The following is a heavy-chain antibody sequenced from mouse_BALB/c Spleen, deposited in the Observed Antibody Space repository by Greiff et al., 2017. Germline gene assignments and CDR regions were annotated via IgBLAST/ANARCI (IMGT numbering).Heavy chain of an antibody. CDR1: GYTFTSYY. V-gene: IGHV1S56*01. CDR3: ARGDYRYAWFAY. D-gene: IGHD2-14*01. J-gene: IGHJ3*01. CDR2: IYPGDGST. Sequence: VQLQQSGPELVKPGASVKMSCKASGYTFTSYYIHWVKQRPGQGLEWIGWIYPGDGSTKYNENFKDKTTLTADKSSSTAYMLLSSLTSEDSAIYFCARGDYRYAWFAYWGQGTLVTVSA.